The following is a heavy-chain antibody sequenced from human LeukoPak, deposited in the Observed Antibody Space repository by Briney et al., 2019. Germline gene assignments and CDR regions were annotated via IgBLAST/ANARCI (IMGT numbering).Heavy chain of an antibody. CDR1: GYTFTSYA. V-gene: IGHV1-69*04. J-gene: IGHJ4*02. CDR2: IIPILGIA. CDR3: ARGALGGVLMVYAPFDY. Sequence: GASVKVSCKASGYTFTSYAISWVRQAPGQGLEWMGRIIPILGIANYAQKFQGRVTITADKSTSTAYMELSSLRSEDTAVYYCARGALGGVLMVYAPFDYWGQGTLVTVSS. D-gene: IGHD2-8*01.